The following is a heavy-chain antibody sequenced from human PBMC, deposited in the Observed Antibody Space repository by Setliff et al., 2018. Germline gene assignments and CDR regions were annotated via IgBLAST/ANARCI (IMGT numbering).Heavy chain of an antibody. V-gene: IGHV3-48*01. Sequence: PGGSLRLSCAASGFTFSSFDLSWVRQTPGKGLEWVSYISASSANIQYADPVRGRFTVSRDNARNSLYLQMNSLRGDDAAVYYCASDPSYASSLYYYLEVWGKGTTVTVSS. CDR1: GFTFSSFD. CDR2: ISASSANI. CDR3: ASDPSYASSLYYYLEV. J-gene: IGHJ6*03. D-gene: IGHD6-13*01.